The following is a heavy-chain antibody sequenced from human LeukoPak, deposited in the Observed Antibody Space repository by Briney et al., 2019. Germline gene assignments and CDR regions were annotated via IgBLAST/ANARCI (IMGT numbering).Heavy chain of an antibody. CDR3: ASEAGTTGLDYYYYYMDV. V-gene: IGHV1-2*02. CDR2: INPNSGGT. D-gene: IGHD1-7*01. Sequence: ASVKVSCKASGYTFTGYYMHWVRQAPGQGLEWMGWINPNSGGTNYAQKFQGRVTMTRDTSISTAYMELSRLRSDDTAVYYCASEAGTTGLDYYYYYMDVWGKGTTVTVSS. CDR1: GYTFTGYY. J-gene: IGHJ6*03.